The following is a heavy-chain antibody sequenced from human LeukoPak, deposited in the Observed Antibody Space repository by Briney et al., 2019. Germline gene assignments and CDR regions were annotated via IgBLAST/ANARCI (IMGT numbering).Heavy chain of an antibody. CDR3: ARAPDLYDSSGYLAY. D-gene: IGHD3-22*01. Sequence: SVKVSCKASGGTFISYAISWVRQAPGQGVEWMGGIIPIFGIGNYAQKFQGRVTITAEKSTSTAYMVLSSLRSDDTAVYYSARAPDLYDSSGYLAYWGQGTLVTVSS. V-gene: IGHV1-69*17. CDR1: GGTFISYA. J-gene: IGHJ4*02. CDR2: IIPIFGIG.